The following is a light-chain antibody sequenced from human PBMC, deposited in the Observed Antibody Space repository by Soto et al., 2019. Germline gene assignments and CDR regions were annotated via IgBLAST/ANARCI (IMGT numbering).Light chain of an antibody. CDR1: QSISSW. Sequence: DIQMTQSPSTLSASVGDRVTITCWASQSISSWLAWYQQKPGKAPNLLIYKASSLESGVPSRFSGSGSGTEFTLTISSLQPDDSATYYCQQYKSYPWTFGQGTKVEIK. J-gene: IGKJ1*01. CDR3: QQYKSYPWT. V-gene: IGKV1-5*03. CDR2: KAS.